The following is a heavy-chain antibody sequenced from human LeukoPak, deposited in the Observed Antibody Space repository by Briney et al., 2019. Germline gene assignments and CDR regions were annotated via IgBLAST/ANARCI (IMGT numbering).Heavy chain of an antibody. Sequence: QSGGSLRLSCAASGFTFSSYAMHWVRQAPGKGLEWVAVISYDGSNKYYADSVKGRFSISRDNSKNTLYLQMNSLRAEDTAVCYCARGVVVPAAMPACCAFDIWGQGTMVTVSS. CDR3: ARGVVVPAAMPACCAFDI. D-gene: IGHD2-2*01. J-gene: IGHJ3*02. V-gene: IGHV3-30-3*01. CDR2: ISYDGSNK. CDR1: GFTFSSYA.